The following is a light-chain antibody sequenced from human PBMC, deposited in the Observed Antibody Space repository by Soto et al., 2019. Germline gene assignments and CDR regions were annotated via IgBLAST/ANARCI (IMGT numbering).Light chain of an antibody. CDR2: GAS. CDR3: QQYGNSPIT. CDR1: QIVATN. J-gene: IGKJ5*01. Sequence: VMTQSPATLSVSPGERVTLSCRASQIVATNLAWYQQRPGQAPRLLIYGASKRAIGLPARFSGSGSGTDFTLTISRLEPEDFAVYYCQQYGNSPITFGQGTRLEIK. V-gene: IGKV3-15*01.